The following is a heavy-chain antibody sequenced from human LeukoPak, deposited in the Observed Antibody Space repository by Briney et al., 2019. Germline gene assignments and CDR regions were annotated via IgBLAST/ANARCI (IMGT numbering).Heavy chain of an antibody. D-gene: IGHD6-13*01. CDR1: GVSFSGYY. CDR3: ARGGIAAAFDY. CDR2: INHSGST. Sequence: SETLSLTCAVYGVSFSGYYWSWIRQPPGKGLEWIGEINHSGSTNYNPSLKSRVTISVETSKNQFSLKLSSVTAADTAVYYCARGGIAAAFDYWGQGTLVTVSS. V-gene: IGHV4-34*01. J-gene: IGHJ4*02.